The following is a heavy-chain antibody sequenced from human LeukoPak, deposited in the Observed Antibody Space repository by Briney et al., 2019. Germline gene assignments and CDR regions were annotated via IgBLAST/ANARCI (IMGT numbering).Heavy chain of an antibody. CDR2: INPILGIA. J-gene: IGHJ3*02. CDR3: ARIVVDSDAFDI. V-gene: IGHV1-69*10. Sequence: ASVKVSCKASGGTFSSYAISWVRQAPGQGLEWMGGINPILGIANYAQKFQGRVTITADKSTSTAYMELSSLRSEDTAVYYCARIVVDSDAFDIWGQGTMVTVSS. CDR1: GGTFSSYA. D-gene: IGHD3-22*01.